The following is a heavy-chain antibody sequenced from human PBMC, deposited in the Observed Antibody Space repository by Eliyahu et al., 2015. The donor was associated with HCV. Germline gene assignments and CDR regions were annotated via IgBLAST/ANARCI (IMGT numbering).Heavy chain of an antibody. CDR2: ISSTSGYI. Sequence: EVQVVESGGGLVKPGGSLRLSCAASGFTFSXYXXNWVRQAPGKGLEWVSSISSTSGYIYYADPVKGRFTVSRDNAKNSLYLQMDSLRAEDTAVYYCARVRCSGDNCPQRDDAFEIWGQGTMVTVSS. CDR3: ARVRCSGDNCPQRDDAFEI. CDR1: GFTFSXYX. J-gene: IGHJ3*02. D-gene: IGHD2-15*01. V-gene: IGHV3-21*01.